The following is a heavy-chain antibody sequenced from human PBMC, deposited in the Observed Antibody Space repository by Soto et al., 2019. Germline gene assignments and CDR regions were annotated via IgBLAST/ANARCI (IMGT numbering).Heavy chain of an antibody. CDR1: GGSISSSNW. V-gene: IGHV4-4*02. Sequence: SETLSLTCAVSGGSISSSNWWSWVRQPPGKGLEWIGEIYHRGSTNYNPSLKSRVTISVDKSKNQFSLKLSSVTAADTAVYYCASQSYDFWSGYSHGENAFDIWGQGTMVTVSS. CDR3: ASQSYDFWSGYSHGENAFDI. CDR2: IYHRGST. J-gene: IGHJ3*02. D-gene: IGHD3-3*01.